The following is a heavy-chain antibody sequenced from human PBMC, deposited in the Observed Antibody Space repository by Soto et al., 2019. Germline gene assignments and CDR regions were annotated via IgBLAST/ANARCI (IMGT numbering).Heavy chain of an antibody. Sequence: QITLEESGPTLVKPTQTLTLTCTFSGFSLSTSGVGVGWIRQPPGKALEWLALIYWDDDKRYRPSLKSRLTITKDISKNQVVLRMTNMDPVDTATYYCTHRDSKAMIYGVDVWGQGITVTVSS. D-gene: IGHD3-16*01. J-gene: IGHJ6*02. CDR2: IYWDDDK. V-gene: IGHV2-5*02. CDR1: GFSLSTSGVG. CDR3: THRDSKAMIYGVDV.